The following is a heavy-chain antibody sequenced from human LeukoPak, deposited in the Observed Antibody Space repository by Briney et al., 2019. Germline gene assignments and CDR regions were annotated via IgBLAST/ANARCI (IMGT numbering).Heavy chain of an antibody. Sequence: GESLKISCKGSGYSFTSYWIGWVRQMPGKGLEWMGIIYPGDSDTRYSPSFQGQVTISADRSIGTAYLQWSSLKASDTAMYYCARGFYGGYYYYYYMDVWGKGTTVTVSS. CDR3: ARGFYGGYYYYYYMDV. D-gene: IGHD4/OR15-4a*01. V-gene: IGHV5-51*01. CDR2: IYPGDSDT. CDR1: GYSFTSYW. J-gene: IGHJ6*03.